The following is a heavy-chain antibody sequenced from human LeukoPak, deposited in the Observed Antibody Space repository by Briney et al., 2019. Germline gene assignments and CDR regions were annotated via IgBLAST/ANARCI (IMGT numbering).Heavy chain of an antibody. CDR1: GGSFSGYY. V-gene: IGHV4-34*01. Sequence: PSETLSLTCAVYGGSFSGYYWSWIRQPPGKGLEWIGEINHSGSTNYNPSLKSRVTISVDTSKNQFSLKLSSVTAADTAVYYCARGPRFYRAGYFDYWGQGTLVTVSS. CDR3: ARGPRFYRAGYFDY. D-gene: IGHD3-3*01. J-gene: IGHJ4*02. CDR2: INHSGST.